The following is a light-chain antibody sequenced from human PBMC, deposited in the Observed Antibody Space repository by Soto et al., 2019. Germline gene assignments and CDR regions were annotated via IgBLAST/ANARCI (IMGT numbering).Light chain of an antibody. CDR1: TSDVGGYNY. CDR2: VVN. Sequence: QSVLTQPASVSGSPGQSITISCTGTTSDVGGYNYVSWYQQHPGKAPKLIIYVVNNRPSGVSNRFSGSKSGNTASLTISGLQAEDEADYYCSSYASGSTLVFGGGTKLTVL. J-gene: IGLJ2*01. V-gene: IGLV2-14*01. CDR3: SSYASGSTLV.